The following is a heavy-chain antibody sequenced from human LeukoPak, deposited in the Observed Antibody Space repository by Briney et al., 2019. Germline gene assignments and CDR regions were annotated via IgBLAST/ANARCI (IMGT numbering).Heavy chain of an antibody. Sequence: PSETLSLTCPVSGCSIISYYWSWIRQPPGKGLEWIGYIYYSGSTNYNPSLKSRVTISVDTSKNQFSLKLSSVTAADTAVYYCAREERITIFGVVYYYGMDVWGQGTTVTVSS. CDR3: AREERITIFGVVYYYGMDV. CDR1: GCSIISYY. J-gene: IGHJ6*02. D-gene: IGHD3-3*01. V-gene: IGHV4-59*01. CDR2: IYYSGST.